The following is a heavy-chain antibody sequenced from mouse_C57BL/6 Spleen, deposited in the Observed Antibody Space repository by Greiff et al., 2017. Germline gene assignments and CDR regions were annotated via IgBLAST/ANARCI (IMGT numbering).Heavy chain of an antibody. CDR3: ARANWDPYFDY. V-gene: IGHV1-82*01. Sequence: QVQLQQSGPELVKPGASVKISCKASGYAFSSSWMNWVKQRPGKGLEWIGRIYPGDGDTNYNGKFKGKATLTADKSSSTAYMQLSSLTSEDSAVYCCARANWDPYFDYWGQGTTLTVSS. J-gene: IGHJ2*01. CDR1: GYAFSSSW. CDR2: IYPGDGDT. D-gene: IGHD4-1*01.